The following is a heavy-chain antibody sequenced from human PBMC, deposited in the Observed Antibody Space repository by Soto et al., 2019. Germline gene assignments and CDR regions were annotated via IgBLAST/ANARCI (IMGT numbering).Heavy chain of an antibody. V-gene: IGHV4-34*01. D-gene: IGHD6-19*01. Sequence: LSETLSLTCAVYGGSFSGYYWSWIRQPPGKGLEWIGEINHSGSTNYNPSLKSRVTISVDTSKNQFSLKLSSVTAADTAVYYCARTAAADSSGWSKREYYFDYWGQGNLVTVSS. CDR2: INHSGST. CDR3: ARTAAADSSGWSKREYYFDY. J-gene: IGHJ4*02. CDR1: GGSFSGYY.